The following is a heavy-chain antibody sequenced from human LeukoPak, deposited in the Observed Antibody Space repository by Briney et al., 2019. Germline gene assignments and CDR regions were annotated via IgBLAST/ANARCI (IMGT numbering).Heavy chain of an antibody. J-gene: IGHJ4*02. CDR2: IYTSGST. Sequence: SETLSLTCTVSGGSISSYYWSWIRQPAGKGLEWIGRIYTSGSTNCNPSLKSRVTMSVDTSKNQFSLKLSSVTAADTAAYYCAREGGSSWSFDYWGQGTLVTVSS. D-gene: IGHD6-13*01. V-gene: IGHV4-4*07. CDR3: AREGGSSWSFDY. CDR1: GGSISSYY.